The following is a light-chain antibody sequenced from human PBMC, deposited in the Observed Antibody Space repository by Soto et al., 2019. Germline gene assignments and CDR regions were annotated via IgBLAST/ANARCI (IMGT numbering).Light chain of an antibody. Sequence: SYELTQPPSVSVAPGKTARITCGGNDIGSKSVHWYQQKPGQPPVLVIYYASDRPSGIPERFSGSNSANTATLTISRVEAGDEADYYCQVWDSSSDHYVFGSGTKVTVL. CDR1: DIGSKS. V-gene: IGLV3-21*04. CDR3: QVWDSSSDHYV. CDR2: YAS. J-gene: IGLJ1*01.